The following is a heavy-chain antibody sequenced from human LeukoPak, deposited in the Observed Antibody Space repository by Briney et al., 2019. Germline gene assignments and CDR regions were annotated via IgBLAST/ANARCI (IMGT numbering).Heavy chain of an antibody. CDR3: VRFALTSSLDH. V-gene: IGHV5-51*01. J-gene: IGHJ5*02. D-gene: IGHD6-13*01. Sequence: GESLKISCKISGYKLTNNWIGWVRPVPGKGLEWMGLIYPGYSDAKYSPSFQGQVTLSVDASISTAYLQLSGLRAPDTAIYYCVRFALTSSLDHWGQGTLVTVSS. CDR2: IYPGYSDA. CDR1: GYKLTNNW.